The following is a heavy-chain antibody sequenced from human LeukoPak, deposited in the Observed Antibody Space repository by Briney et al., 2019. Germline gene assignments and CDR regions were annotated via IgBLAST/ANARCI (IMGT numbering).Heavy chain of an antibody. CDR1: GFTFSSYA. D-gene: IGHD3-22*01. V-gene: IGHV3-23*01. Sequence: PGGSLRLSCAASGFTFSSYAMSWVRQAPGKGLEWVSAISGSGGSTYYADSVKGRFTISTDNSKNTLYLQMSSLRAEDTAVYYCASHRDYYDSSGYFDYWGQGTLVTVSS. CDR3: ASHRDYYDSSGYFDY. J-gene: IGHJ4*02. CDR2: ISGSGGST.